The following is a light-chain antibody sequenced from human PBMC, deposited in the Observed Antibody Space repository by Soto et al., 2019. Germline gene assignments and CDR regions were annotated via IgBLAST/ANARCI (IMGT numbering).Light chain of an antibody. Sequence: QSALTQPASVSGSPGQSITISCTGTSVDIGSYNRVSWYQQHPGKAPKLIIYEVTDRPSGVSNRFSGSKSGNTASLTISGLQAEDEAEYYCSSYTNINTRACVFGPGTTLTVL. CDR3: SSYTNINTRACV. CDR2: EVT. CDR1: SVDIGSYNR. V-gene: IGLV2-14*01. J-gene: IGLJ1*01.